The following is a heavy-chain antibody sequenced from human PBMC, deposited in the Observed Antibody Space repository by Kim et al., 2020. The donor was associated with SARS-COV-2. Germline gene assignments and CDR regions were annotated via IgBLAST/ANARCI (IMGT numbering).Heavy chain of an antibody. CDR1: GFTFSSYA. Sequence: GGSLRLSCAASGFTFSSYAMHWVRQAPGKGLEWVAVISYDGSNKYYADSVKGRFTISRDNSKNTLYLQMNSLRAEDTAVYYCARDEWTGTTFQGARWFHYYYYYYGMDVWGQGTTVTVSS. D-gene: IGHD1-1*01. CDR3: ARDEWTGTTFQGARWFHYYYYYYGMDV. CDR2: ISYDGSNK. V-gene: IGHV3-30*04. J-gene: IGHJ6*02.